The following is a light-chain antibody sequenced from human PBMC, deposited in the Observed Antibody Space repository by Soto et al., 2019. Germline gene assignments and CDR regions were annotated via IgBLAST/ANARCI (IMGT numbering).Light chain of an antibody. CDR1: QSVSSTH. J-gene: IGKJ3*01. V-gene: IGKV3-20*01. Sequence: EVVLTQSPGTLSLSPGERAPLSCRASQSVSSTHLAWYQQKPGQAPRLLIYGASNRSTGSPDRFSGSESGTDCPLSIRILEPEELVVYFCQQYDVSPFPFGPGTIVDVK. CDR3: QQYDVSPFP. CDR2: GAS.